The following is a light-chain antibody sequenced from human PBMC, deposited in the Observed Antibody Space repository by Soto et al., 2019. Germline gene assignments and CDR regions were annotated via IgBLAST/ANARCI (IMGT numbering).Light chain of an antibody. CDR3: ASYSGSNIFYV. Sequence: ALTQPPSASGSPGQSVTISCTGTSSDVGGYDYVSWYQEHPGKAPKVMIYEVNRRPSGVPDRFSGSKSGNTASLTVSGLQAEDEADYYCASYSGSNIFYVFGTGTKVTVL. V-gene: IGLV2-8*01. J-gene: IGLJ1*01. CDR1: SSDVGGYDY. CDR2: EVN.